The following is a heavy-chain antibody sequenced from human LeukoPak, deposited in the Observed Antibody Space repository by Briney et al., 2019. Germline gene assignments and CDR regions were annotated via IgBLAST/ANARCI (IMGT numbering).Heavy chain of an antibody. CDR2: ISSSSSYI. J-gene: IGHJ5*02. CDR1: GFTFSIDA. CDR3: ARAVRGWFDP. V-gene: IGHV3-21*01. Sequence: GGSLRLSCAASGFTFSIDAMSWVRQAPGKGLEWVSSISSSSSYIYYADSVKGRFTISRDNAKNSLYLQMNSLRAEDTAVYYCARAVRGWFDPWGQGTLVTVSS.